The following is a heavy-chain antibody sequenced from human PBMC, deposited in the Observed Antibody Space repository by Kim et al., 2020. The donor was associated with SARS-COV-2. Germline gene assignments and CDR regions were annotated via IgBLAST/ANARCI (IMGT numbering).Heavy chain of an antibody. CDR2: ISDDGTST. CDR1: GFSVSSYW. V-gene: IGHV3-74*01. CDR3: ATGKGPHGWFDP. J-gene: IGHJ5*02. Sequence: GGSLRLSCAASGFSVSSYWMHWVRHAPGKGLVWVSRISDDGTSTYYADSVKGRFTISRASAANTLFLQMSGLRVEATGVYYCATGKGPHGWFDPWGPGT. D-gene: IGHD4-17*01.